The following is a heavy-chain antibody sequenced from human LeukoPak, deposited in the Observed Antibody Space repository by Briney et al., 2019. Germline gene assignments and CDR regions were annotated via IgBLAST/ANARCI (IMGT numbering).Heavy chain of an antibody. CDR1: GGSLSSYY. CDR2: IYYSGST. V-gene: IGHV4-59*01. J-gene: IGHJ4*02. D-gene: IGHD3-10*01. CDR3: ARGSGFGELLPYYFDY. Sequence: SETLSLTCIVSGGSLSSYYWSWIRQPPGKGLEWIGYIYYSGSTNYNPSLKSRVTISVDPSKNQFSLKLSSVTAADTAVYYCARGSGFGELLPYYFDYWGQGTLVSVSS.